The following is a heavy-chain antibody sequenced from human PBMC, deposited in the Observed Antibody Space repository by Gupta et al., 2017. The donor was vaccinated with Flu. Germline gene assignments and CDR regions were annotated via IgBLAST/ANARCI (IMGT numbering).Heavy chain of an antibody. CDR2: IYTSGST. V-gene: IGHV4-61*02. Sequence: QVQLQESGPGLVKPSQTLSLTCTVPGGSISSGSYYWSWIRQPAGKGLEWIGRIYTSGSTNYYPSLKSRVTISVDTSKNQFSLKLSSVTAADTAVYYCARAYFDWLLGIGYFDYWGQGTLVTVSS. J-gene: IGHJ4*02. D-gene: IGHD3-9*01. CDR3: ARAYFDWLLGIGYFDY. CDR1: GGSISSGSYY.